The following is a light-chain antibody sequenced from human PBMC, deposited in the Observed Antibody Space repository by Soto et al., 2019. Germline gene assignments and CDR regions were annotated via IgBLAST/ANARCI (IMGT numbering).Light chain of an antibody. CDR2: SDN. J-gene: IGLJ1*01. V-gene: IGLV1-44*01. CDR3: SSYTTSNTPLYV. CDR1: SSNIGNNF. Sequence: QSVLTQPPSVSGTPGQRVTISCSGSSSNIGNNFVYWYQHLPGAAPTLVVYSDNHRPSGVPVRFSGSKSGTSASLTISGLQAEDEANYYCSSYTTSNTPLYVFGTGTKLTVL.